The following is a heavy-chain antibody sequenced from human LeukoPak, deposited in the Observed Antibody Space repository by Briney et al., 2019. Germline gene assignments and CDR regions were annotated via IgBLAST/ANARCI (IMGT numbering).Heavy chain of an antibody. V-gene: IGHV3-23*01. Sequence: PGGSLRLSCAASGFIFRSYGMSWVRQAPGKGLEWVSGISGSGGSIYYADSVKGRFTISRDNAKNSLYLQMNSLRVEDTAVYYCARAHNWKYGTFDYWGQGTLVTVSS. CDR2: ISGSGGSI. CDR1: GFIFRSYG. D-gene: IGHD1-7*01. CDR3: ARAHNWKYGTFDY. J-gene: IGHJ4*02.